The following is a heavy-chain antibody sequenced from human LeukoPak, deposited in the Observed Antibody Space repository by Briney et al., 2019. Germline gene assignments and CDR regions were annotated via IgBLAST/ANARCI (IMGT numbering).Heavy chain of an antibody. D-gene: IGHD4-17*01. Sequence: SETLSLTCTVSGGSISSYYWSWIRQPPGKGLEWIGYFYYSGSTSYNPSLKSRVTISVDTSKNQFSLKLTSVTAADTAVYYCARQTGTVTTPFDYWGQGTLVTVSS. V-gene: IGHV4-59*08. CDR3: ARQTGTVTTPFDY. CDR1: GGSISSYY. J-gene: IGHJ4*02. CDR2: FYYSGST.